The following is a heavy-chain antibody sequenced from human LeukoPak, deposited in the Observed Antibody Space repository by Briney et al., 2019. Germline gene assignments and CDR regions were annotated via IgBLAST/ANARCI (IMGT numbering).Heavy chain of an antibody. CDR3: ARKYGSSYPLGY. J-gene: IGHJ4*02. CDR1: GYTFTGYY. V-gene: IGHV1-2*02. Sequence: ASVKVSCKASGYTFTGYYMHWVRQAPGQGLEWMGWINPNSGGTNYAQKFQGRVTMTRDTSISTAYMELSRLRSDDTAVYYCARKYGSSYPLGYWGQGTLVTVSS. D-gene: IGHD6-13*01. CDR2: INPNSGGT.